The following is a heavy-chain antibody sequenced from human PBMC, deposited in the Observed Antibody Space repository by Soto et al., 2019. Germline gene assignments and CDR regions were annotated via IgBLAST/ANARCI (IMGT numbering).Heavy chain of an antibody. CDR2: TYPGDSET. Sequence: GESLKISCKGSGYTFTHYWIGWVRQIPGKGLEWMGITYPGDSETRYSPSFQGQVTISVDKSINTAYLQWSSLKASDTAMYYCARPATYYDSWRGYYTDYYLDYSGQGTLVTVSS. J-gene: IGHJ4*02. CDR3: ARPATYYDSWRGYYTDYYLDY. D-gene: IGHD3-3*01. V-gene: IGHV5-51*01. CDR1: GYTFTHYW.